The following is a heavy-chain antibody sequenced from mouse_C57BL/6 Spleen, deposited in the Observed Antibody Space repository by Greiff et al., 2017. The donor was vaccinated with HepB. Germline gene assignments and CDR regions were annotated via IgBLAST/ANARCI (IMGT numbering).Heavy chain of an antibody. CDR1: GYAFTNYL. D-gene: IGHD4-1*01. V-gene: IGHV1-54*01. CDR3: ARSLTGRGYYFDY. J-gene: IGHJ2*01. Sequence: VQLVESGAELVRPGTSVKVSCKASGYAFTNYLIEWVKQRPGQGLEWIGVINPGSGGTNYNEKFKGKATLTADKSSSTAYMQLSSLTSEDSAVYFCARSLTGRGYYFDYWGQGTTLTVSS. CDR2: INPGSGGT.